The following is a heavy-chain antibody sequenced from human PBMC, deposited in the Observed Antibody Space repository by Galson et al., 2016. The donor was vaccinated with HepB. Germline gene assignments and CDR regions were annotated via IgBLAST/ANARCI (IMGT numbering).Heavy chain of an antibody. D-gene: IGHD6-19*01. V-gene: IGHV4-61*01. CDR1: GGSVSSSSYH. CDR2: VYYSGST. Sequence: ETLSLTCTVSGGSVSSSSYHWSWIRQPPGKGLEWIGYVYYSGSTKNNPSLKSRVAISVDPSKNQFSLKLTSVTAADTAVYYCARVIGVAVTGAGYWFDPWGQGTLVTVSS. CDR3: ARVIGVAVTGAGYWFDP. J-gene: IGHJ5*02.